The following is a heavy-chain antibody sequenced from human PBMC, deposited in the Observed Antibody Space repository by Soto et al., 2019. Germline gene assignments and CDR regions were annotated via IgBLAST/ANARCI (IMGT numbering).Heavy chain of an antibody. CDR1: SGSISSSSYY. CDR2: IYYTGST. CDR3: PRHVSPHVYVMDV. Sequence: QLQLQESGPGLVKSSETLSLMCTVSSGSISSSSYYWGWIRQPPGKGLEWIGNIYYTGSTYYNPSPQSRVTISVDLSKIQFSLKLSAVTAGDTAVYYCPRHVSPHVYVMDVWGQGTTVTVSS. J-gene: IGHJ6*02. V-gene: IGHV4-39*01.